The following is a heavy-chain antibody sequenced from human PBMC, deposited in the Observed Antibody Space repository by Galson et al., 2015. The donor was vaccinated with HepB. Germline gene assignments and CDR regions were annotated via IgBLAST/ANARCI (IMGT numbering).Heavy chain of an antibody. J-gene: IGHJ4*02. D-gene: IGHD1-14*01. CDR1: GLRFTHYS. Sequence: SLRLSCPSSGLRFTHYSMSWVRQAPGRGLEWLSSISRSSTYIYDADTVKGRFTISRANAKNSLYLQMSSLRDEQTAIYYCGSGLRTAFMACWGQGILVTVSS. CDR2: ISRSSTYI. V-gene: IGHV3-21*01. CDR3: GSGLRTAFMAC.